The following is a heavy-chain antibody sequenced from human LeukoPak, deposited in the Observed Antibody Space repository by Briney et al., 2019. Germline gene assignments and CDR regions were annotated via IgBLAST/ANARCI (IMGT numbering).Heavy chain of an antibody. Sequence: ASVKVSCKASGYTFTSYYMHWVRQAPGQGLEWMGIINPSGGSTSYAQKFQGRVTTTRDMSTSTVYMELSRLRSDDTAVYYCARERYYYDSSGAFDYWGQGTLVTVSS. J-gene: IGHJ4*02. CDR2: INPSGGST. CDR3: ARERYYYDSSGAFDY. V-gene: IGHV1-46*01. D-gene: IGHD3-22*01. CDR1: GYTFTSYY.